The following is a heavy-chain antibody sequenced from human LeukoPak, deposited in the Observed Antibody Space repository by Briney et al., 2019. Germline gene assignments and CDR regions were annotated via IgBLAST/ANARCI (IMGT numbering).Heavy chain of an antibody. J-gene: IGHJ6*02. CDR3: ARDLGHYYYYAMDV. Sequence: HPGGSLRLSCAASGFTFSSYAMHWVRQAPGKGLEYVSAISSNGGSTYYANSVKGRFTISRDNSKNTLYLQMGSLRAEDMAVYYCARDLGHYYYYAMDVWGQGTTVTVSS. CDR2: ISSNGGST. D-gene: IGHD7-27*01. V-gene: IGHV3-64*01. CDR1: GFTFSSYA.